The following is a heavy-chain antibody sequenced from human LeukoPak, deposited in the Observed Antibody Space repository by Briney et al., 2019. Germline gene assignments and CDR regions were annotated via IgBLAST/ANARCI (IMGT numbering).Heavy chain of an antibody. D-gene: IGHD3-10*01. CDR2: INGDGSNI. Sequence: GGSLRLSCVTSGFTFSSYWMHWVRQDPRKGLVWVSRINGDGSNINYADSVRGRFTISRDNAKNSLYLQMNSLRAEDTAVYYCARRGMVRGVPFDYWGQGTLVTVSS. V-gene: IGHV3-74*01. CDR3: ARRGMVRGVPFDY. CDR1: GFTFSSYW. J-gene: IGHJ4*02.